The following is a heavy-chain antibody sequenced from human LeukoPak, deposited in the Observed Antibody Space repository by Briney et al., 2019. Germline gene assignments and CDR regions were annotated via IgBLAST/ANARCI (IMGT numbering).Heavy chain of an antibody. J-gene: IGHJ4*02. D-gene: IGHD6-13*01. CDR1: GFTVSSNY. V-gene: IGHV4-59*08. CDR2: IYYSGST. Sequence: GSLRLSCAASGFTVSSNYMSWVRQAPGKGLEWIGYIYYSGSTNYNPSLKSRVTISVDTSKNQFSLNLNSVTAEDTAVYFCARHGIVDSSRKYYFDYWGQGTLVTVSS. CDR3: ARHGIVDSSRKYYFDY.